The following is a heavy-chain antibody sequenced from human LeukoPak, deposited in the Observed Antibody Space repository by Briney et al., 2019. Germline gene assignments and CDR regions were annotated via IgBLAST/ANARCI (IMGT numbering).Heavy chain of an antibody. J-gene: IGHJ4*02. D-gene: IGHD1-26*01. CDR3: ARENSGSYREFDY. Sequence: KSSETLSLTCTVSGGSISSYYWSWIRQPAGKGLEWIGRIYISGSTNYNASLKSRVSMSVDTSKNQFSLKLSSVTAADTAVFYCARENSGSYREFDYWGQGTLVTVSS. CDR1: GGSISSYY. V-gene: IGHV4-4*07. CDR2: IYISGST.